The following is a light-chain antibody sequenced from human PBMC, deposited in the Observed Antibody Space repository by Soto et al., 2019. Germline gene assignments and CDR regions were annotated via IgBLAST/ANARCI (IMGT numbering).Light chain of an antibody. Sequence: DIVMTQSPDSLAVSLGERATINCKSSQSVLYSPNNKNYLAWYQQKPGQPPRLVIYWASTRESGVPDRFSGSGSGTDFTLTISSLQAEDVAVYYCQQYHTTPWTFGQGTKVEMK. V-gene: IGKV4-1*01. CDR2: WAS. CDR3: QQYHTTPWT. J-gene: IGKJ1*01. CDR1: QSVLYSPNNKNY.